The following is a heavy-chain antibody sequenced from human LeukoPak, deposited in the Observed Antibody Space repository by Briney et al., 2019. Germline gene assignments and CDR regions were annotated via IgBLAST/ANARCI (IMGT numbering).Heavy chain of an antibody. V-gene: IGHV4-31*03. D-gene: IGHD4-17*01. CDR2: IYYSGST. J-gene: IGHJ5*02. Sequence: PSETLSLTCTVSGGSISSGGYYWSWIRQHPGKGLEWIGYIYYSGSTYYNPSLKSRVTISVDTSKNQFSLKLRSVTAADTAVYYCAREYPYDYGDGGAWFDPWGQGTLVTVSS. CDR3: AREYPYDYGDGGAWFDP. CDR1: GGSISSGGYY.